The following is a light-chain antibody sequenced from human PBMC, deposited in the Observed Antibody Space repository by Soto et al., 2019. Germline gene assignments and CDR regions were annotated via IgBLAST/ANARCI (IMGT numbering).Light chain of an antibody. Sequence: EIVMTQSPATLSVSPGERATLSCRASQSVSINLAWYQHKPGQAPRLLIYDASTRATGIPARFSGSGSGAEVALTLSILRFEYVAFSVCYYYNCCHWPFTFGGGTKVDIK. V-gene: IGKV3-15*01. CDR2: DAS. CDR1: QSVSIN. J-gene: IGKJ4*01. CDR3: YYYNCCHWPFT.